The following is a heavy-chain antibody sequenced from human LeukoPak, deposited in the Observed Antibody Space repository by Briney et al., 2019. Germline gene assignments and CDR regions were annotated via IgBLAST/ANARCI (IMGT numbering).Heavy chain of an antibody. J-gene: IGHJ4*02. Sequence: LPGGSLRLSCAASGFTFSSYGMSWVRQAPGKGLEWVSAISGSGGSTYYADSVKGRFTISRDNSKNTLYLQMNSLRAEDTAVYYCAKSYGDYGRIDYWGQGTLVTVSS. CDR3: AKSYGDYGRIDY. D-gene: IGHD4-17*01. V-gene: IGHV3-23*01. CDR1: GFTFSSYG. CDR2: ISGSGGST.